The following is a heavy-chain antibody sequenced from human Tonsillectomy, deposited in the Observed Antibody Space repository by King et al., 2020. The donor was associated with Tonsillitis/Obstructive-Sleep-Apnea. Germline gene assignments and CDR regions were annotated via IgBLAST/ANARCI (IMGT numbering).Heavy chain of an antibody. Sequence: VQLVESGGGLVKPGGSLRLSCAASGFTFSNAWMSWVRQAPGKGLEWVGRIKSKTDGGTTDYAAPVEGRFTISRDDSKNTLYLQMNSLKTEDTAVYYCTAGSYYYDSSADYWGQGTLVTVSS. CDR2: IKSKTDGGTT. V-gene: IGHV3-15*01. D-gene: IGHD3-22*01. J-gene: IGHJ4*02. CDR3: TAGSYYYDSSADY. CDR1: GFTFSNAW.